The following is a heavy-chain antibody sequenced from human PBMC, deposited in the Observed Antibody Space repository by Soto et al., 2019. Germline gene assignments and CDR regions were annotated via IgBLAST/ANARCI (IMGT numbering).Heavy chain of an antibody. V-gene: IGHV3-72*01. CDR2: VRNKVNSYTT. J-gene: IGHJ4*01. CDR3: SRAGIMTTPYYSDY. D-gene: IGHD4-4*01. CDR1: GSTFSDYY. Sequence: EVQLVESGGGLVQPGGSLRLSCAAFGSTFSDYYMDWVRQAPGKGLEWVGRVRNKVNSYTTEYAASVKGRFTISRDDSKSSLFLQMGSLKTEDTAVYYCSRAGIMTTPYYSDYWGQGTLVTVSS.